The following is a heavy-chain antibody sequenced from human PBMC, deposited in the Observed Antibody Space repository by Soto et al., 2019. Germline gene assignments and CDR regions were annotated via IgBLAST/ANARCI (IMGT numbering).Heavy chain of an antibody. J-gene: IGHJ5*02. CDR2: ITGTGTNT. CDR1: GFTFNNYA. Sequence: PGGSLRLSCAASGFTFNNYAMSWVRKYPGKGLEWVSTITGTGTNTYRADSVKGRFTISRDNSKNTLFLQMNSLRADDTAVYYCAKDLRGFSNWLDPWGQGTLVTVSS. D-gene: IGHD3-10*01. CDR3: AKDLRGFSNWLDP. V-gene: IGHV3-23*01.